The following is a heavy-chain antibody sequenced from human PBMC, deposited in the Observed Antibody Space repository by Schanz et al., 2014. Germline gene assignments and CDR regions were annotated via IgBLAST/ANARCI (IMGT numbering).Heavy chain of an antibody. V-gene: IGHV3-23*04. Sequence: EVQLVESGGGLVQPGGSLRLSCAASGFTFNNYDMNWVRLVPGKGLECVSGISGGGGSAYYADSVKGRFTISRDNSKNTLDLQMSSRRAEDTAVYYCAKVWGSDYFYPFDYWGQGTLVTVSS. D-gene: IGHD3-22*01. CDR2: ISGGGGSA. J-gene: IGHJ4*02. CDR3: AKVWGSDYFYPFDY. CDR1: GFTFNNYD.